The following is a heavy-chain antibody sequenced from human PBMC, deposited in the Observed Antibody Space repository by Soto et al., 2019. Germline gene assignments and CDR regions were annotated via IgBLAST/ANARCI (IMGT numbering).Heavy chain of an antibody. J-gene: IGHJ3*02. CDR3: ARAWGLVPSEGAFDI. CDR2: INHSGST. V-gene: IGHV4-34*01. CDR1: GGSFSGYY. Sequence: PSETLSLTCAVYGGSFSGYYCCWIRQRPGKGLEWIGEINHSGSTNYNPSLKSRVTISVDTSKNQFSLKLSSVTAADTAVYYCARAWGLVPSEGAFDIWGQGTMVTVSS. D-gene: IGHD6-19*01.